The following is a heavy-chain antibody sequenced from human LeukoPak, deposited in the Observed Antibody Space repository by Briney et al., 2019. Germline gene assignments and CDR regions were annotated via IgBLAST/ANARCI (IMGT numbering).Heavy chain of an antibody. Sequence: PGGSLRLSCAASGFTFSNFAMSWVRQTPGTGLAWLSAISPDGNYIYYADSVKGRFTTSRDNSKNTLYLQMTSLRVEGTAVYFCVSERDHRVAVAGSFDNWGQGTLISVSP. CDR2: ISPDGNYI. CDR1: GFTFSNFA. V-gene: IGHV3-23*01. J-gene: IGHJ4*02. CDR3: VSERDHRVAVAGSFDN. D-gene: IGHD6-19*01.